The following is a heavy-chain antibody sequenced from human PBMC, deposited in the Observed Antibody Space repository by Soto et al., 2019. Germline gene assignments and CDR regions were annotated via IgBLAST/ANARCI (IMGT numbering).Heavy chain of an antibody. CDR2: XSXXXXX. V-gene: IGHV4-30-2*06. Sequence: SETLSLTCAVSGGSVSSGVFSWNWIRQSPGQGLEXXGXXSXXXXXYXXASLRSRVTISLDKSTNQISLNLTSVTPADTAVYFCARGHYYYALDVWGQGTMVTVSS. D-gene: IGHD3-10*01. CDR3: ARGHYYYALDV. CDR1: GGSVSSGVFS. J-gene: IGHJ3*01.